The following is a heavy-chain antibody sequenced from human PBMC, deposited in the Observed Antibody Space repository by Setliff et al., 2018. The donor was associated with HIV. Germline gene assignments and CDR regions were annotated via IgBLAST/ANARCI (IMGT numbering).Heavy chain of an antibody. J-gene: IGHJ5*02. CDR2: IYTSGST. V-gene: IGHV4-61*02. CDR3: ARRSSTSFLNWFDP. D-gene: IGHD2-2*01. Sequence: SETLSLTCTVSGGSISSGSYYWSWIRQPAGKGLEWIGRIYTSGSTNYNPSLKSRVTISVDTSKNQFSPKLSSVTAADTAVYYCARRSSTSFLNWFDPWGQGTLVTAPQ. CDR1: GGSISSGSYY.